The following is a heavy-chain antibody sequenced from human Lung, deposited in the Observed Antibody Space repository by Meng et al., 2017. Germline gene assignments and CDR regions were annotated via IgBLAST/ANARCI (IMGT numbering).Heavy chain of an antibody. CDR3: ARGDGSGSLFEN. Sequence: EVQLVESGGGLVKPGGSLRRSCAASGFTLSDYSMNWVRRAPGKGLEWVSSISESGNYRYYADSVKGRFTVTRDNAKNSLYLQMNSLRAEDTAVYYCARGDGSGSLFENWGQGTLVTVSS. V-gene: IGHV3-21*01. CDR2: ISESGNYR. CDR1: GFTLSDYS. J-gene: IGHJ4*02. D-gene: IGHD3-10*01.